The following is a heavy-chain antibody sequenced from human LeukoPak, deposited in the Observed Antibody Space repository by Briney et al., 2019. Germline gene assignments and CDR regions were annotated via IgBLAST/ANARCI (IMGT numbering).Heavy chain of an antibody. CDR2: IKQDGSEK. D-gene: IGHD2-2*01. CDR1: GFTFSSPW. J-gene: IGHJ4*02. CDR3: ARDCSSTTCYWVFDY. Sequence: GGSLRLSCAASGFTFSSPWMSWVRQAPGKGLEWVSNIKQDGSEKYYVDSVKGRFTISRDNAKNSLYLQMNSLRAEDTAVYYCARDCSSTTCYWVFDYWGQGTLVTVSS. V-gene: IGHV3-7*01.